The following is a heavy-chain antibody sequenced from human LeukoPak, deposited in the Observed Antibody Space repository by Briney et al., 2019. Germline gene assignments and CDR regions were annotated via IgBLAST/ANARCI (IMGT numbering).Heavy chain of an antibody. V-gene: IGHV3-48*02. J-gene: IGHJ4*02. CDR2: ISSSSSTI. D-gene: IGHD3-10*01. Sequence: PGGSLRLSCAASRFTFSIYSMHWVRQAPGKGLEWVSYISSSSSTIKYADSVKGRFTISRDNAKNSLFLQMNSLRDEDTAVYYCASAKDNYYGSGSYDWGQGTLVTVSS. CDR3: ASAKDNYYGSGSYD. CDR1: RFTFSIYS.